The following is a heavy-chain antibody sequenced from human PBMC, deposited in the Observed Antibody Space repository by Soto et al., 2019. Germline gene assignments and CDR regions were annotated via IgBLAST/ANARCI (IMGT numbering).Heavy chain of an antibody. V-gene: IGHV4-4*02. CDR1: GGSISSSNW. Sequence: SETLSLTCAVSGGSISSSNWWSWVRQPPGKGLEWIGEIYHSGSTNYNPSLKSRVTISVDKSKNQFSLKLSSVTAADTAVYYCARDRSSSSWFDAFDIWGQGTMVTVSS. D-gene: IGHD6-13*01. J-gene: IGHJ3*02. CDR3: ARDRSSSSWFDAFDI. CDR2: IYHSGST.